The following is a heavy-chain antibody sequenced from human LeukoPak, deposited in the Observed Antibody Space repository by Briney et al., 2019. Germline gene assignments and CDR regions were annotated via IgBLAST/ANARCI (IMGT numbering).Heavy chain of an antibody. CDR1: GGSISSSRYY. CDR2: IYYSWST. CDR3: ARGPPLYSSSWYRVYYYYGMDV. Sequence: SETLSLTCTVSGGSISSSRYYWGWIRQPPGKGLERIGSIYYSWSTYYNPSIKSRVTISVDTSNKQFSLKLSSVTAADTAVYYCARGPPLYSSSWYRVYYYYGMDVWGQGTTVTVSS. D-gene: IGHD6-13*01. V-gene: IGHV4-39*07. J-gene: IGHJ6*02.